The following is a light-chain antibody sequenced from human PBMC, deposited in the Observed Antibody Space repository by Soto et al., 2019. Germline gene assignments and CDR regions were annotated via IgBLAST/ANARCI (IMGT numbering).Light chain of an antibody. Sequence: QSALTQPASVSGSPGQSITISCTGTSSDVGGYNYVSWYQQPPGKAPKLMIYEVSHRPSGVSNRFSGSKSGNTASLTISGLQSEDEADYYCSSYKSSSTLYVFGTGTKLTVL. V-gene: IGLV2-14*01. CDR1: SSDVGGYNY. CDR2: EVS. J-gene: IGLJ1*01. CDR3: SSYKSSSTLYV.